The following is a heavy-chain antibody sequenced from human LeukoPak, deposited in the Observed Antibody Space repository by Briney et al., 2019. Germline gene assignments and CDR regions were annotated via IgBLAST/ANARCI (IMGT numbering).Heavy chain of an antibody. CDR2: VYHNGNL. CDR3: AREGEPYGFDY. J-gene: IGHJ4*02. CDR1: GGSISSGTYS. V-gene: IGHV4-30-2*01. D-gene: IGHD3-10*01. Sequence: SQTLSLTCAVPGGSISSGTYSWSWIRQPPGKGLEWIGFVYHNGNLSYHPPLKSRVDISVDRSKNQFSLNLKFVTAADTAVYYCAREGEPYGFDYWGQGALVTVSS.